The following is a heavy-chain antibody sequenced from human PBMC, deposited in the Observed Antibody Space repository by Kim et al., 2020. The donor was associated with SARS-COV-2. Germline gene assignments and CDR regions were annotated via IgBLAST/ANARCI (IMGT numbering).Heavy chain of an antibody. CDR2: IIPIFGTA. CDR1: GGTFSSYA. D-gene: IGHD3-3*01. V-gene: IGHV1-69*13. Sequence: SVKVSCKASGGTFSSYAISWVRQAPGQGLEWMGGIIPIFGTANYAQKFQGRVTITADESTSTAYMELSSLRSEDTAVYYCAARTIPDDLRRITIFGVALGGMDVWGQGTTVAVSS. CDR3: AARTIPDDLRRITIFGVALGGMDV. J-gene: IGHJ6*02.